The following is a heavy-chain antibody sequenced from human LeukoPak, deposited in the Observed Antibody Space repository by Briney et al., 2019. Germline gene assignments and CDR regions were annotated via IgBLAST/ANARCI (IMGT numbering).Heavy chain of an antibody. D-gene: IGHD5-18*01. V-gene: IGHV3-53*01. CDR3: ARVGNGYKGGGAFDI. CDR1: GFTVSSNY. J-gene: IGHJ3*02. CDR2: IYSGGST. Sequence: GGSLRLSCAASGFTVSSNYMSWVRQAPGKGLEWVSVIYSGGSTYYADSVKGRFTISRDNSKNTLYLQMNSLRAEGMAVYYCARVGNGYKGGGAFDIWGQGTMVTVSS.